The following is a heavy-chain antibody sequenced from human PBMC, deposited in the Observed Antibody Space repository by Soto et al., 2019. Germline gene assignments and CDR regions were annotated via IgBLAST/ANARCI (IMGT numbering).Heavy chain of an antibody. Sequence: GGSLRLSCAASGFTFSSYAMHWVRQAPGKGLEWVAVISYDGSNKYYADSVKGRFTISRDNSKNTLYLQMNSLRAEDTAVYYCARVYDYVWGTKGAFDIWGQGTMVTVSS. CDR3: ARVYDYVWGTKGAFDI. V-gene: IGHV3-30-3*01. CDR2: ISYDGSNK. J-gene: IGHJ3*02. D-gene: IGHD3-16*01. CDR1: GFTFSSYA.